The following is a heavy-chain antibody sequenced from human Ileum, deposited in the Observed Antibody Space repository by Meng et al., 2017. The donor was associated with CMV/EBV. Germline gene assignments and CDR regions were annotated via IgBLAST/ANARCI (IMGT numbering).Heavy chain of an antibody. Sequence: QGQRRESGPGLVKPSQTLPLTCTFSGGSISSGDYYWSWIRQPPGKGLEWIGYIYYSGSTYYNPSLKSRVTISVDTSKNQFSLKLSSVTAADTAVYYCARQRGYCSGGSCYHFDYWGQGTLVTVSS. CDR2: IYYSGST. D-gene: IGHD2-15*01. J-gene: IGHJ4*02. CDR1: GGSISSGDYY. V-gene: IGHV4-30-4*08. CDR3: ARQRGYCSGGSCYHFDY.